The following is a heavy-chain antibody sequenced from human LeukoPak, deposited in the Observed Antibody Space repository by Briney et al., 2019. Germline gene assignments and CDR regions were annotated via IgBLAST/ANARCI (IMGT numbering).Heavy chain of an antibody. CDR2: IGSAGDT. CDR3: VRGGEIGSDY. Sequence: GGSLRLSCAASGFTFSTYDMHWVRQATGKGLEWVSSIGSAGDTYYAGSVKGRFTISRENAKSSLYLQMNSLRAGDTAVYYCVRGGEIGSDYWGQGTLVTVSS. CDR1: GFTFSTYD. D-gene: IGHD3-16*01. V-gene: IGHV3-13*01. J-gene: IGHJ4*02.